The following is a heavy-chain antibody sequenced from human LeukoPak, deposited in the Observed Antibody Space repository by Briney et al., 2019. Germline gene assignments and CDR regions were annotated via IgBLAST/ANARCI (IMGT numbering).Heavy chain of an antibody. CDR1: GVTLDDDA. V-gene: IGHV3-9*01. Sequence: GGSLRLSCAASGVTLDDDAMHWVRQAPGKGLGGGLGISWNSGSIGYADSLKGRLTISRDNAKHSLYLQMHSLRAEDTPLYYCAKGVNMVRGVVQHWGQGTLVTV. J-gene: IGHJ1*01. D-gene: IGHD3-10*01. CDR2: ISWNSGSI. CDR3: AKGVNMVRGVVQH.